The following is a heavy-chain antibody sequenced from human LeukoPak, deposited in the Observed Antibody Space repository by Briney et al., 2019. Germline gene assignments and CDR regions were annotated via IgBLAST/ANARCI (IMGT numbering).Heavy chain of an antibody. V-gene: IGHV1-2*02. CDR1: GYTFTGYY. CDR3: ARVIAADNYYYYYMDV. CDR2: INPNSGGT. D-gene: IGHD6-13*01. J-gene: IGHJ6*03. Sequence: GASAKVSCKASGYTFTGYYMHWVRQAPGQGLEWMGWINPNSGGTNYAQKFQGRVTMTRDTSISTAYMELSRLRSEDTAVYYCARVIAADNYYYYYMDVWGKGTTVTVSS.